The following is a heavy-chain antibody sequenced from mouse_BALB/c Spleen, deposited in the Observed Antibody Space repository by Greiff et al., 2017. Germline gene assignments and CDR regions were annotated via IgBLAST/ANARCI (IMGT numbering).Heavy chain of an antibody. CDR3: ARSSDSSGYQYYFDY. CDR2: ISYSGST. D-gene: IGHD3-2*01. J-gene: IGHJ2*01. Sequence: EVKVEESGPSLVKPSQTLSLTCSVTGDSITSGYWNWIRKFPGNKLEYMGYISYSGSTYYNPSLKSRISITRDTSKNQYYLQLNSVTTEDTATYYCARSSDSSGYQYYFDYWGQGTTLTVSS. V-gene: IGHV3-8*02. CDR1: GDSITSGY.